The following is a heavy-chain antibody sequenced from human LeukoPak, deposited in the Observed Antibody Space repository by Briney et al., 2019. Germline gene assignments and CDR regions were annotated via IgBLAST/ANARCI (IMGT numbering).Heavy chain of an antibody. CDR1: GGTFSSYA. Sequence: SVKVSCKASGGTFSSYAISWVRQAPGQGLEWMGGIIPIFGTANYAQKFQGRVTITADKSTSTAYMELSSLRSEDTAVYYCARAYSSSWYGGDYYYYMDVWGKGTTVTVSS. D-gene: IGHD6-13*01. CDR3: ARAYSSSWYGGDYYYYMDV. CDR2: IIPIFGTA. J-gene: IGHJ6*03. V-gene: IGHV1-69*06.